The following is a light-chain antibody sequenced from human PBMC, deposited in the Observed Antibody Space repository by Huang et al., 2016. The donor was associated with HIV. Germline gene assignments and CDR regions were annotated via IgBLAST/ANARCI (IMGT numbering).Light chain of an antibody. CDR1: QSVLYSSNNKNY. J-gene: IGKJ4*01. CDR2: WAS. Sequence: DIVMTQSPDSLAVSLGERATINCKSSQSVLYSSNNKNYLAWYQQKPGQPPKLLMYWASTRESGVPDRFSGSGSGTDFTLTISSLQAEDVAVYYCHQYYNTPLTFGGGTKVEIK. CDR3: HQYYNTPLT. V-gene: IGKV4-1*01.